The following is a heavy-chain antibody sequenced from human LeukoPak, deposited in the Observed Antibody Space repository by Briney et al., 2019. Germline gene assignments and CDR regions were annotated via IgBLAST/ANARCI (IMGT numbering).Heavy chain of an antibody. CDR1: GFTFSSYA. Sequence: GGSLRLSCAASGFTFSSYAMSWVRQAPGKGLEWVSAISGSGGSTYYADSVKGRFTISRDNSKNTLYLQMNSLRAEDTAVYYCAKGRSVAVAGTYAFDIWGQGTMVTVSS. D-gene: IGHD6-19*01. V-gene: IGHV3-23*01. CDR3: AKGRSVAVAGTYAFDI. CDR2: ISGSGGST. J-gene: IGHJ3*02.